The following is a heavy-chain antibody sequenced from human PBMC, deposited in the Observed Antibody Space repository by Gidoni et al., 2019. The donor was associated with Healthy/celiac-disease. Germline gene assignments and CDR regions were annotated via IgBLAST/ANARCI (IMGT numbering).Heavy chain of an antibody. CDR2: IYYSGST. D-gene: IGHD1-7*01. J-gene: IGHJ3*02. CDR3: ERDMDWNYWLAFDI. Sequence: SSYYWSWIRQPPGKGLEWIGYIYYSGSTNYNPSLKSRVTISVDTSKNQFSLKLSSVTAADTAVYYCERDMDWNYWLAFDIWGQGTMVTVSS. CDR1: SSYY. V-gene: IGHV4-59*01.